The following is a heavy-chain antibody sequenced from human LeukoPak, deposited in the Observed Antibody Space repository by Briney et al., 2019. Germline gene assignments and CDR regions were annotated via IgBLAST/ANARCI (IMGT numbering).Heavy chain of an antibody. J-gene: IGHJ4*02. CDR1: GYSISSGNH. Sequence: PSETLSLTCAVSGYSISSGNHWGWIRQPPDKGLEWIGSIFPSGTTYYNPSLKSRVTVSIYTSKNQFSLKLIPVTAADTAVYYCASLGGYQNGNFDYWGQGTLVTVSS. CDR3: ASLGGYQNGNFDY. V-gene: IGHV4-38-2*01. CDR2: IFPSGTT. D-gene: IGHD2-2*01.